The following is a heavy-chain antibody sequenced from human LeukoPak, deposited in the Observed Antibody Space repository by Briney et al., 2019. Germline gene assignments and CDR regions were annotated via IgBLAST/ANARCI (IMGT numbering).Heavy chain of an antibody. CDR1: GGSISSYY. Sequence: SETLSPTCTVSGGSISSYYWSWIRQPPGKGLEWIGYIYYSGSTNYNPSLKSRVTISVDTSKNQFSLKLSSVTAADTAVYYCAQAIPDDAFDIWGQGTMVTVSS. J-gene: IGHJ3*02. CDR2: IYYSGST. CDR3: AQAIPDDAFDI. D-gene: IGHD2-2*02. V-gene: IGHV4-59*01.